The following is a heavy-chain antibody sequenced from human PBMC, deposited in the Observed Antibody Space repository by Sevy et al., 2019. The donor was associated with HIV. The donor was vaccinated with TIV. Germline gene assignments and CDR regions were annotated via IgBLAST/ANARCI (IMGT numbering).Heavy chain of an antibody. CDR2: ISYDANAK. CDR1: GFTFSSYA. V-gene: IGHV3-30-3*01. J-gene: IGHJ4*02. Sequence: GGSLRLSCAASGFTFSSYAMHWVRQAPGKGLEAVAVISYDANAKFYADSVKGRFTISRDNSKNTLDLQMNSLRDEDTAVYYCARDVSSPYGDYEGYYFDYWGQGNLVTVSS. CDR3: ARDVSSPYGDYEGYYFDY. D-gene: IGHD4-17*01.